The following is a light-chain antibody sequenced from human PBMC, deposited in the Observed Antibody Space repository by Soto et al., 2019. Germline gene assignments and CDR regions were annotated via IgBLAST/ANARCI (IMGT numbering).Light chain of an antibody. V-gene: IGLV1-44*01. CDR1: SSNIGSNT. J-gene: IGLJ2*01. CDR2: SNN. Sequence: QSVLTQPPSASGTPGQRVTISCSVISSNIGSNTVNWYQQLPGTAPKLLIYSNNKRPSGFPDRFSGSKSCTSASLAISWLKYADEADYYCAAWDDSLNGVVFGGGTKLTVL. CDR3: AAWDDSLNGVV.